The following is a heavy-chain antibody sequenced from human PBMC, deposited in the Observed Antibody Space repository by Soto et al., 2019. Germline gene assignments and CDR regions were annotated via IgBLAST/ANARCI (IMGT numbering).Heavy chain of an antibody. CDR3: ARERVTMVRGVTHYYYGMDV. D-gene: IGHD3-10*01. J-gene: IGHJ6*02. CDR2: IIPIFGTA. CDR1: GGTFSSYA. V-gene: IGHV1-69*06. Sequence: SVKVSCKASGGTFSSYAISWVRQAPGQGLEWMGGIIPIFGTANYAQKFQGRVTITADKSTSTAYMELSSLRSEDTAVYYCARERVTMVRGVTHYYYGMDVWGQGTTVTVSS.